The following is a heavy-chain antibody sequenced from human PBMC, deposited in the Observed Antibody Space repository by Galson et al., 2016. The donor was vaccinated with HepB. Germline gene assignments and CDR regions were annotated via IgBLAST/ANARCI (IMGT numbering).Heavy chain of an antibody. D-gene: IGHD1-26*01. Sequence: SLRLSCAASGFTFSSYAMSWVRQAPGKGLEWVSAISGSGNSTYYADSVKGRFTISRYNSKNTLYLQVNSLRVEDTAGYYCAKMSLLLGGYFDYWGQGTLVTVSS. CDR3: AKMSLLLGGYFDY. CDR2: ISGSGNST. J-gene: IGHJ4*02. V-gene: IGHV3-23*01. CDR1: GFTFSSYA.